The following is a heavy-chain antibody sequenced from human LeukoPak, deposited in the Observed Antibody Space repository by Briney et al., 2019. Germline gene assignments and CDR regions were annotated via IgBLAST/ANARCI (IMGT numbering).Heavy chain of an antibody. D-gene: IGHD3-10*01. Sequence: GGSLRLSCVASGFTFTSYGMHWVRQAPGKGLEWVAFIRFDGSNKYYADSVKGRFIISRDNSKNTLDLQMNSLRAEDMAVYYCAKDGSGSYYIPYWYFDLWGRGTLVTVSS. CDR1: GFTFTSYG. CDR2: IRFDGSNK. V-gene: IGHV3-30*02. CDR3: AKDGSGSYYIPYWYFDL. J-gene: IGHJ2*01.